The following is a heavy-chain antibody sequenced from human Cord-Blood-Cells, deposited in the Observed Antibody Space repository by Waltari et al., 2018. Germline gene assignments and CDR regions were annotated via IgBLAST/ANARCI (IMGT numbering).Heavy chain of an antibody. V-gene: IGHV4-34*01. CDR1: GGSFSGYY. CDR2: INHSGST. Sequence: QVQLQQWGAGLLKPSETLSLTCAVYGGSFSGYYWSWIRQPPRKGLEWIGEINHSGSTNYTPPLKSRVTISVDSSKNQFSLKLSSVTAADTAVYYCARNYDFWSGYVYDWGQGTLVTVSS. J-gene: IGHJ4*02. D-gene: IGHD3-3*01. CDR3: ARNYDFWSGYVYD.